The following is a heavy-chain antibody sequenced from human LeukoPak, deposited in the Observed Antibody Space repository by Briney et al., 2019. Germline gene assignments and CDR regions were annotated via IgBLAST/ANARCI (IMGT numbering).Heavy chain of an antibody. CDR2: ISWNSGSI. J-gene: IGHJ4*02. CDR3: AKDIAAAGNFDY. D-gene: IGHD6-13*01. CDR1: GFNFRAYW. V-gene: IGHV3-9*01. Sequence: GGSLRLSCTTSGFNFRAYWMHWVRQAPGKGLEWVSGISWNSGSIGYADSVKGRFTISRDNAKNSLYLQMNSLRAEDTALYYCAKDIAAAGNFDYWGRGTLVTVSS.